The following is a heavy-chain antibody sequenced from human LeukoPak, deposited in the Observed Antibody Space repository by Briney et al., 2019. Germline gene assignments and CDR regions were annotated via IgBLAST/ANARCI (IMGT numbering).Heavy chain of an antibody. D-gene: IGHD3/OR15-3a*01. CDR2: ISYDGSNK. V-gene: IGHV3-30*04. J-gene: IGHJ4*02. Sequence: GRSLRLSCAASGFTFSSYAMHWVRQAPGKGLEWVAVISYDGSNKYYPDSVKGRFTISRDNSKNTLYLQMNSLRAEDTAVYYCARYDFWSGYYDYWGQGTLVTVSS. CDR3: ARYDFWSGYYDY. CDR1: GFTFSSYA.